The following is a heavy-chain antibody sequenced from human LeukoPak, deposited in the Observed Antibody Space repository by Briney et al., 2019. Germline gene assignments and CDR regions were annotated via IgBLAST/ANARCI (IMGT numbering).Heavy chain of an antibody. V-gene: IGHV3-7*04. D-gene: IGHD2-2*01. CDR2: IKQDGSEK. J-gene: IGHJ3*02. Sequence: PGGSLILSCAASGFTFSSYWMSWVRQISGKGLEWVANIKQDGSEKYYVYSVKRRFTISRDNAKNSLYLQMNSLRAEDTAVYYCAREIVVVPPGTNAFDIWGEGTTVTVSS. CDR3: AREIVVVPPGTNAFDI. CDR1: GFTFSSYW.